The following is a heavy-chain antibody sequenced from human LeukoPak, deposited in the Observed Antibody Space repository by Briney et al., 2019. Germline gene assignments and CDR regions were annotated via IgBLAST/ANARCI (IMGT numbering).Heavy chain of an antibody. J-gene: IGHJ4*02. CDR2: INQDGSET. CDR1: IFSFSKYW. CDR3: ARYNSGWYY. Sequence: GGSLRLSCAASIFSFSKYWMSWVRQAPGKGLEWVANINQDGSETYYVDSVKGRFTISRDNAKNSLYLQMNSLRAEDTAVYYCARYNSGWYYWGQGTLVTVSS. D-gene: IGHD6-19*01. V-gene: IGHV3-7*04.